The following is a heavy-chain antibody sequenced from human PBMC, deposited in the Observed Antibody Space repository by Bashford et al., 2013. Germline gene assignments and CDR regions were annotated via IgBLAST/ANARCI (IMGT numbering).Heavy chain of an antibody. V-gene: IGHV3-23*01. CDR2: ISGSGGST. J-gene: IGHJ1*01. CDR1: GFTFSSYA. CDR3: AKDGQAYCSGGSCYRAEYFQH. Sequence: GSLRLSCAASGFTFSSYAMSWVRQAPGKGLEWVSAISGSGGSTYYADSVKGRFTISRDNSKNTLYLQMNSLRAEDTAVYYCAKDGQAYCSGGSCYRAEYFQHWGQGTLVTVSS. D-gene: IGHD2-15*01.